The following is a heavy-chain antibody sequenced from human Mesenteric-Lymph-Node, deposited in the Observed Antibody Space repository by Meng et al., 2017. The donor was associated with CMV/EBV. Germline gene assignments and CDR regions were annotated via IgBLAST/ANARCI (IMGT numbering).Heavy chain of an antibody. D-gene: IGHD3-22*01. CDR3: ARDHTTIVTDAGLGYFRLDP. V-gene: IGHV4-39*07. J-gene: IGHJ5*02. CDR2: IFNSGRS. CDR1: DASMSNNDYF. Sequence: SETLSLTCTVSDASMSNNDYFWGWFRQPPGGGLEWIGSIFNSGRSSYNSSLKSRVTMSVDTSTNQFSLELSSVTAADTAMYYCARDHTTIVTDAGLGYFRLDPWGQGALVTVSS.